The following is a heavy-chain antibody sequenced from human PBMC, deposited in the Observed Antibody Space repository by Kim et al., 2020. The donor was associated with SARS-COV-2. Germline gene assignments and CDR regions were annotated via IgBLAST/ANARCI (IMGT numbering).Heavy chain of an antibody. CDR1: GGSISSSNW. CDR3: ARVVAAAGLDV. J-gene: IGHJ6*02. D-gene: IGHD6-13*01. CDR2: IYHSGST. Sequence: SETLSLTCAVSGGSISSSNWWCWLRQPPGKGLGLIGVIYHSGSTNYNPSLKSLVTTLVAKSKNQFSLKLCSVTAADTDVYYCARVVAAAGLDVWGQGTTVTVSS. V-gene: IGHV4-4*02.